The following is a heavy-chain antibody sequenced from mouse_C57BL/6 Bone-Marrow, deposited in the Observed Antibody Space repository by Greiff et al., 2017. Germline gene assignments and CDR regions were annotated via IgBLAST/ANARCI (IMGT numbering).Heavy chain of an antibody. D-gene: IGHD2-1*01. V-gene: IGHV1-78*01. Sequence: VQLQQSDAELVKPGASVKISCKVSGYTFTDHTIHWMKQRPEQGLEWIGYIYPRDGSTKNNEKFKGKATLTADKSSSTAYMQLNSLTSEDSAVYCCARVGIYYGNYVRDWWFDVWGTGTTVTVSS. CDR1: GYTFTDHT. CDR2: IYPRDGST. CDR3: ARVGIYYGNYVRDWWFDV. J-gene: IGHJ1*03.